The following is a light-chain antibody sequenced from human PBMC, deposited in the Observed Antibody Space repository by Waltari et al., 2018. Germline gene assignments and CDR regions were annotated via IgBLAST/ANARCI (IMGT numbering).Light chain of an antibody. CDR3: QMYVRLPVT. V-gene: IGKV3-20*01. CDR2: DAS. CDR1: QGVGRA. J-gene: IGKJ1*01. Sequence: EIVLTQSPGTLALSPGERATLSCRASQGVGRALAWYPQKPGQAPRLLIYDASSRATGISDKFSGSGSGTDFSLTISRVEPEDFAVYFCQMYVRLPVTFGQGTKVEVK.